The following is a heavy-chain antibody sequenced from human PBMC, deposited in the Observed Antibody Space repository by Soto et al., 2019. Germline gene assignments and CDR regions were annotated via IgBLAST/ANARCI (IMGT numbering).Heavy chain of an antibody. CDR1: GYNFAGYW. D-gene: IGHD3-3*01. CDR2: IYPSDSDT. Sequence: GESLKISCKGSGYNFAGYWIAWVRQMPGKGLELMGIIYPSDSDTRYRPSFQGQVTISADKSISSAYLQWSSLRASDTAMYYCARGGVSTRTFDYWGQGTPVTV. J-gene: IGHJ4*02. CDR3: ARGGVSTRTFDY. V-gene: IGHV5-51*01.